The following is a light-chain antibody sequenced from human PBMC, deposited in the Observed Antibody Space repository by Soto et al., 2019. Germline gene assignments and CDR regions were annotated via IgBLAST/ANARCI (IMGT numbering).Light chain of an antibody. V-gene: IGLV1-44*01. CDR3: AAWAGSLNGVL. CDR2: TDR. Sequence: QSVLTQPPSASGTPGQRVTISCSGSSSNIGTNTVNWYKQVPGTAPTLLIYTDRQRPAGVPYRFSGSKSGPSASLAISGLQSEDEADYYCAAWAGSLNGVLFGGGTKLTVL. CDR1: SSNIGTNT. J-gene: IGLJ2*01.